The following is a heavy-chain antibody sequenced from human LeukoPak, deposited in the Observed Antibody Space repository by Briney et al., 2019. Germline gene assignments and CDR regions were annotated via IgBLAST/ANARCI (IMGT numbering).Heavy chain of an antibody. Sequence: GGSLRLSCAASGFTFSSYAMHWVRQAPGKGLEYVSAISSNGGSTYYADSVKGRFTISRDNSKNTLYLQMNSLRAEDTAVYYCAKDGTIFGVVPMGMAFDIWGQGTMVTVSS. CDR3: AKDGTIFGVVPMGMAFDI. V-gene: IGHV3-64*04. CDR2: ISSNGGST. D-gene: IGHD3-3*01. CDR1: GFTFSSYA. J-gene: IGHJ3*02.